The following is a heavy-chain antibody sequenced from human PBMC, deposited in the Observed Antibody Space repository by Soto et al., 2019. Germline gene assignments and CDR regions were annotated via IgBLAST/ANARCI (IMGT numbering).Heavy chain of an antibody. J-gene: IGHJ2*01. CDR2: MSERSGPP. CDR1: GFNFRKFA. V-gene: IGHV3-23*01. Sequence: PGGSLRLSCAASGFNFRKFAMSWVRQAPGKGLEWVSGMSERSGPPLYADSVKGRFTISRDNSKSTLYLEMNNLRPEDTAVYYCAKDQDNTDYYWIFDLGGRGTPVTVSS. D-gene: IGHD4-17*01. CDR3: AKDQDNTDYYWIFDL.